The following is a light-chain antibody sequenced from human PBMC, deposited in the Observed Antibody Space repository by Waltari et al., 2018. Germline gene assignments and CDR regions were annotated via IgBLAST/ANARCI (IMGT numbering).Light chain of an antibody. V-gene: IGLV3-19*01. J-gene: IGLJ2*01. CDR1: SLRRYY. CDR2: GPD. CDR3: HSRETFSTRL. Sequence: SSDLTQDPSLSVALGQTVRITCQGDSLRRYYASWYQQRPGQAPKLVLYGPDNRPSVIPDSSSCSTSGNTASLTITGAQAEDDADYYCHSRETFSTRLFGGGTRLTV.